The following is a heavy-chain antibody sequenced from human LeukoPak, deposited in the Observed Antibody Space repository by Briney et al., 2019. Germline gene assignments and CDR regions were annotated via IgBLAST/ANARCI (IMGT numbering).Heavy chain of an antibody. V-gene: IGHV4-34*01. CDR1: GESFRAYY. Sequence: KTSETLSLTCAVYGESFRAYYWTWLRQPPGKGLEGIEEISHSGSTNYNPSLKSRVTISVDTSKNQFSLRLSSVTAADTAAYYCARGDYGNQRSNNWFDPWGQGTLVTVSS. CDR2: ISHSGST. D-gene: IGHD4-11*01. CDR3: ARGDYGNQRSNNWFDP. J-gene: IGHJ5*02.